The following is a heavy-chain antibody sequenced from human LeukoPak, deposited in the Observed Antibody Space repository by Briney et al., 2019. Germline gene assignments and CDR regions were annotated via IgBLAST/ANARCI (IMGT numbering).Heavy chain of an antibody. CDR1: GFTFSSYS. CDR2: ISSSSSTI. V-gene: IGHV3-48*04. D-gene: IGHD3-22*01. Sequence: GGSLRLSCAASGFTFSSYSMNWVRQAPGKGLEWVSYISSSSSTIYYADSVKGRFTISRDNAKNSLYLQMNSLRAEDTAVYYCARDDLLHRNWFDPWGQGTLVTVSS. CDR3: ARDDLLHRNWFDP. J-gene: IGHJ5*02.